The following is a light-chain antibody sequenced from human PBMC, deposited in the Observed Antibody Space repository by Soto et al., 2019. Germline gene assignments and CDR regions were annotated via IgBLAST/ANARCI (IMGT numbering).Light chain of an antibody. J-gene: IGKJ2*01. Sequence: EIVLTQSPGTPSLSPGERVILSCRASQSVSSSYVAWYQQKPGQAPRLLINGASSRATGIPDRFSGSGSGTDFTLTISRLEPEDFAVYYCQQYGSSPYTFGQGTKLEIK. CDR1: QSVSSSY. CDR3: QQYGSSPYT. V-gene: IGKV3-20*01. CDR2: GAS.